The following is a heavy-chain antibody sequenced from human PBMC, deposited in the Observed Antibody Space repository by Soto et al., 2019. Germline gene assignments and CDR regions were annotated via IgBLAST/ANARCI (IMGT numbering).Heavy chain of an antibody. CDR2: IYYSGST. D-gene: IGHD3-16*01. V-gene: IGHV4-31*03. CDR3: ARGWATVTPGDFDI. Sequence: QVQLQESGPGMVKPSQTLSLTCTVSVGSISSGGYYWSWIRQHPGKGLEWIGYIYYSGSTYYNPSLKSRVTISVDTSKNQFSLKLSSVTAADTALYYCARGWATVTPGDFDIWGQGTMVTVSS. J-gene: IGHJ3*02. CDR1: VGSISSGGYY.